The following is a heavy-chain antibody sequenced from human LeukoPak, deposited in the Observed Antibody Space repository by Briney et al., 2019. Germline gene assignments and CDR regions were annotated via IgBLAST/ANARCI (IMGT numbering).Heavy chain of an antibody. D-gene: IGHD4/OR15-4a*01. V-gene: IGHV3-53*01. CDR2: IYSDDKT. CDR3: ARRAGAYSHPYDY. J-gene: IGHJ4*02. CDR1: GLTVSSNY. Sequence: GGSLTLSCAASGLTVSSNYMSWVRQAPGKGLEWVSVIYSDDKTYYADSVKGRFTISRDNSKNTLYLQMTSLRAEDTAVYYCARRAGAYSHPYDYWGQGTLVTVSS.